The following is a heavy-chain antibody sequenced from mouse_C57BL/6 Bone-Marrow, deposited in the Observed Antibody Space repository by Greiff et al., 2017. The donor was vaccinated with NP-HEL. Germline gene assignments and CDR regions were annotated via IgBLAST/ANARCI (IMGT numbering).Heavy chain of an antibody. Sequence: EVKLVESGPGLVKPSQSLSLTCSVTGYSITSGYYWNWIRQFPGNKLEWMGYISYDGSNNYNPSLKNRISITRDTSKNQFFLKLNSVTTEDTATYYCASYGYYWYFDVWGTGTTVTVSS. CDR3: ASYGYYWYFDV. V-gene: IGHV3-6*01. J-gene: IGHJ1*03. CDR1: GYSITSGYY. CDR2: ISYDGSN. D-gene: IGHD2-2*01.